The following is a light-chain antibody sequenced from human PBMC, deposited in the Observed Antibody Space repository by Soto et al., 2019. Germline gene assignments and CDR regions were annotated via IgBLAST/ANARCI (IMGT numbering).Light chain of an antibody. V-gene: IGKV1-5*03. J-gene: IGKJ1*01. CDR3: QHYNSFSRT. CDR1: DNIAPW. CDR2: KAA. Sequence: DIQMTQSPSTLSASVGDRVAITCLASDNIAPWVAWYQQKPGKAPKLMIYKAANLADEVPSRFAGSGSGTDFTLTITRLQPDDVATYYCQHYNSFSRTLGQGTKVDIK.